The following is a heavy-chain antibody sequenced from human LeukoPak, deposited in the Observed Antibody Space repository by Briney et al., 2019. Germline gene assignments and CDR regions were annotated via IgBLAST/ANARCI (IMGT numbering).Heavy chain of an antibody. D-gene: IGHD1-26*01. V-gene: IGHV3-21*01. CDR3: ARGTAWGNHLDY. CDR1: GFTFSPYS. J-gene: IGHJ4*02. Sequence: PGGSLRLSCAASGFTFSPYSMNWVRQAPGKGLEWVSSISSGSSYIYYADSMKGRFTISRDNAKNSLYLQMSSLRAEDTAVYYCARGTAWGNHLDYWGQGTLVTVSS. CDR2: ISSGSSYI.